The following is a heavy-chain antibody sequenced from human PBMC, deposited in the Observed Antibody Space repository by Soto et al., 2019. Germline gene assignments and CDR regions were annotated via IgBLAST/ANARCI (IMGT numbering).Heavy chain of an antibody. D-gene: IGHD5-18*01. V-gene: IGHV3-7*01. Sequence: EVQLVESGGGLVQPGGSLRLSCAASGFTFSSYWMSWVRQAPGKGLEWVANIKQDGSEKYYVDSVKGRFTISRDNAKNSLYLQMNSLRAEDTAVYYCARDSWIQLFYGMDVWGQGTTVTVSS. CDR1: GFTFSSYW. CDR2: IKQDGSEK. J-gene: IGHJ6*02. CDR3: ARDSWIQLFYGMDV.